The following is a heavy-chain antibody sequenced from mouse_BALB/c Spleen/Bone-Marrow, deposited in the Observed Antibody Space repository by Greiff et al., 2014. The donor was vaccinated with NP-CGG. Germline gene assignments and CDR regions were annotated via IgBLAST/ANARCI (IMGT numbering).Heavy chain of an antibody. Sequence: QVQLKESGAELVRPGSSVKISCKASGYAISGYWMNWVKQRPGQGLEWIGQIYPGDDDTIYNGKFKGKATLTADKSSNTAYMQLSSLTSEDSAVYFCAREDYGNSWFAYWGQGTLVTVSA. J-gene: IGHJ3*01. CDR3: AREDYGNSWFAY. CDR1: GYAISGYW. CDR2: IYPGDDDT. V-gene: IGHV1-80*01. D-gene: IGHD2-1*01.